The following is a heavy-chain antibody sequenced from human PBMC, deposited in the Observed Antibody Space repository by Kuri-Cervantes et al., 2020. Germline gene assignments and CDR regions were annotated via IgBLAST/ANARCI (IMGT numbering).Heavy chain of an antibody. V-gene: IGHV1-2*04. CDR1: GYTFTDYY. CDR3: ARVRGGTDWNDWFDP. CDR2: INPNSGTT. D-gene: IGHD1-1*01. Sequence: ASVKVSCKASGYTFTDYYMHWVRQAPGQGLEWVGWINPNSGTTNCVQKFQGWVTMTRDTSVSTAYMELSRLKSDDTAVYYCARVRGGTDWNDWFDPWGQGTLVTVSS. J-gene: IGHJ5*02.